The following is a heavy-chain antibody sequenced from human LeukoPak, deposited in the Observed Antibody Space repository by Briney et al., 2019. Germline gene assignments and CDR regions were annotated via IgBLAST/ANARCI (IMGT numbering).Heavy chain of an antibody. V-gene: IGHV4-39*01. Sequence: SETLSLTCTVSGGSISSTSYYWSWIRQPPGKGLEWIASIYYSGSTYYNPSLKTRVTMSVDTSNNQFSLKLSSVTAADTAVYYCARHLRSSWYALRWFDPWGQGTLVTVSS. CDR2: IYYSGST. CDR3: ARHLRSSWYALRWFDP. CDR1: GGSISSTSYY. J-gene: IGHJ5*02. D-gene: IGHD6-13*01.